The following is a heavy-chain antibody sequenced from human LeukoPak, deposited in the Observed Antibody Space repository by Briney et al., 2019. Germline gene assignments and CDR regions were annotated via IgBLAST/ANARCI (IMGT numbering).Heavy chain of an antibody. D-gene: IGHD3-22*01. J-gene: IGHJ4*02. CDR2: ISYDGSNK. V-gene: IGHV3-30*04. CDR3: ARGTYYYDSSGYPGGY. CDR1: GFTFSSYA. Sequence: GGSLRLSCAASGFTFSSYAMHWVRQAPGKGLEWVAVISYDGSNKYYADSVKGRFTISRDNSKNTLYLQMNSLRAEDTAVYYCARGTYYYDSSGYPGGYWGQGTLVTVSS.